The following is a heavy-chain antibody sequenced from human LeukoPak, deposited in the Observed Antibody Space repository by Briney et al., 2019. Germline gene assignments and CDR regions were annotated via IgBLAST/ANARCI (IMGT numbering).Heavy chain of an antibody. J-gene: IGHJ6*03. CDR2: VIAISGTT. Sequence: SVKVSCKASGDSFNNFAFSWVRQAPGQGLEWMGGVIAISGTTNYAQRFQGRVTITTDESTNTAYMHLSSLRSEDSALYYCVRGKRNGYFGATTYYNDFYYMDVWGKGTTVTV. V-gene: IGHV1-69*05. D-gene: IGHD3-10*01. CDR1: GDSFNNFA. CDR3: VRGKRNGYFGATTYYNDFYYMDV.